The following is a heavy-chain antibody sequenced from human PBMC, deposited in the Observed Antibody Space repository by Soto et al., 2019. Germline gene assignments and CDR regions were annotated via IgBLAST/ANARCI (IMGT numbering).Heavy chain of an antibody. J-gene: IGHJ6*02. CDR3: ARDRQYGAGFIDV. D-gene: IGHD3-10*01. V-gene: IGHV3-30*09. CDR2: ISSDGSDK. Sequence: SLRLSCAASGFTFSSYAMHWVRQAPGKGLEWVAVISSDGSDKYYADSVKGRFAISRDNSKNTLYVQLNRMRAEDTALYYCARDRQYGAGFIDVWGQGTTVTVSS. CDR1: GFTFSSYA.